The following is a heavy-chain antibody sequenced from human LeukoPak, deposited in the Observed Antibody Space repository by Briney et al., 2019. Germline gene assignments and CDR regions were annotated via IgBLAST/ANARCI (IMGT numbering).Heavy chain of an antibody. CDR1: GFTFSDYA. J-gene: IGHJ4*02. Sequence: GGSLRLSCAASGFTFSDYAMHWVRQAPGKGLEWVAVISFDGTNKYYADSVQGRFFISRDNSKYTLYLQMNSLRTEDTAVYYCARDYGGWGQGTLITVSS. CDR2: ISFDGTNK. CDR3: ARDYGG. D-gene: IGHD4/OR15-4a*01. V-gene: IGHV3-30-3*01.